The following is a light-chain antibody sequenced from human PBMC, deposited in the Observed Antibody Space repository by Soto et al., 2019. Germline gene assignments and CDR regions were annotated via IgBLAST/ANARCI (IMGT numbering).Light chain of an antibody. CDR3: QSYDSRLSGHVV. CDR2: ANS. CDR1: SYNIGAGYD. J-gene: IGLJ2*01. V-gene: IGLV1-40*01. Sequence: QLVLTQPPSVSGAPGQRVTISCTGSSYNIGAGYDVHWYQQLPGTAPKLLIYANSNRPSGVPDRFSGSKSGTSASLAITGLQAEDEADYYCQSYDSRLSGHVVFGGGTKLTVL.